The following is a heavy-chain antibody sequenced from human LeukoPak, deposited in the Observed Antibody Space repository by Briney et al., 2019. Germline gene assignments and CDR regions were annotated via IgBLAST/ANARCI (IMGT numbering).Heavy chain of an antibody. V-gene: IGHV1-69*05. CDR2: IIPIFGTA. D-gene: IGHD3-10*01. CDR1: VGTFCSYA. J-gene: IGHJ3*02. CDR3: AAPQNMVRGVTQPDAFDI. Sequence: ASVKVSCKASVGTFCSYAISWVRQAPGQGLEWMGRIIPIFGTANYAQKFQGRVTITTDESTSTAYMELSSLRSEDTAVYYCAAPQNMVRGVTQPDAFDIWGQGTMVTVSS.